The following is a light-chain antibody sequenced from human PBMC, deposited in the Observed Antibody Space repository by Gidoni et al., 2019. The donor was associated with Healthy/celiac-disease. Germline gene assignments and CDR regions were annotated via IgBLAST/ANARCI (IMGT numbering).Light chain of an antibody. V-gene: IGKV3-11*01. J-gene: IGKJ3*01. Sequence: EIVFTQSPATLSLSPGERATLSCRASQSVSSYLAWYQQKPGQAHRLLIYDASNRATGIPARFSGSGSGTDFTLTISSLEPEDFAVYYCQQRSNWPPGFTFGPGTKVDIK. CDR3: QQRSNWPPGFT. CDR1: QSVSSY. CDR2: DAS.